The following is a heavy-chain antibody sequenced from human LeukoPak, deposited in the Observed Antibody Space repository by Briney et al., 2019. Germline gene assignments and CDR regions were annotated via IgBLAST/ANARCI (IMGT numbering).Heavy chain of an antibody. V-gene: IGHV4-4*09. CDR3: ARGGGYGSPLGF. Sequence: SETLSLTCTVSGGSISSYYWSWIRQPPGKGLEWIGYIYSSGSTKYNPSLKSRVTISVDTSKNQFSLNPSSVTAADTAVYYCARGGGYGSPLGFWGQGTLVTVSS. D-gene: IGHD5-18*01. CDR1: GGSISSYY. CDR2: IYSSGST. J-gene: IGHJ4*02.